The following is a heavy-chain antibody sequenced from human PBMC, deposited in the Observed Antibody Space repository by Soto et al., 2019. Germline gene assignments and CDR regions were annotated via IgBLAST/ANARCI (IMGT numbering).Heavy chain of an antibody. V-gene: IGHV1-3*01. J-gene: IGHJ6*02. CDR3: ARDIRAIFGVVTVSYYYYGMDV. Sequence: QVQLVQSGAEVKKPGASVKVSCKASGYTFTSYAMHWVRQAPGQRLEWMGWINAGNGNTKYSQKIQGRVTITRDTSASTAYMELSSLRSEDTAVYYCARDIRAIFGVVTVSYYYYGMDVWGQGTTVTVSS. D-gene: IGHD3-3*01. CDR1: GYTFTSYA. CDR2: INAGNGNT.